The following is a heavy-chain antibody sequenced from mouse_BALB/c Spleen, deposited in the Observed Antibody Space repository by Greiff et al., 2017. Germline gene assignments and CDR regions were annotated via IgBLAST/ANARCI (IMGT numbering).Heavy chain of an antibody. D-gene: IGHD1-1*01. CDR1: GYTFTSYW. Sequence: QVQLQQPGAELVRPGASVKLSCKASGYTFTSYWINWVKQRPGQGLEWIGNINPSDSYTNYNQKFKNKATLTGDKASSTAYMQLSSLKSEDTAVYYCTRGVAPYAMDYWGQGTSVTVSS. J-gene: IGHJ4*01. CDR2: INPSDSYT. CDR3: TRGVAPYAMDY. V-gene: IGHV1-69*02.